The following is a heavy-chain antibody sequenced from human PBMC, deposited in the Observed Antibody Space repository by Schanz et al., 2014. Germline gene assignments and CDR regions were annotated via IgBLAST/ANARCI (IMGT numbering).Heavy chain of an antibody. CDR3: ARKMKLGVYGGKGHDSLDI. J-gene: IGHJ3*02. CDR1: GFTFSSYA. CDR2: LSGSADST. Sequence: EVQLVESGGGLVKPGGSLRLSCGVSGFTFSSYAMTWVRQAPGKGLEWVSTLSGSADSTYYADSVKGRFTISRDNSKSTLYLQMDSLRAEDTAVYYCARKMKLGVYGGKGHDSLDIWGQGTMVTVSS. D-gene: IGHD4-17*01. V-gene: IGHV3-23*04.